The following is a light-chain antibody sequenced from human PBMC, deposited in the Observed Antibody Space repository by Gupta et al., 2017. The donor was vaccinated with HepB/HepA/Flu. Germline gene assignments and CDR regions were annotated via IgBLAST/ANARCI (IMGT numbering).Light chain of an antibody. CDR3: QSYDSSLDTMT. J-gene: IGLJ2*01. V-gene: IGLV1-40*01. CDR1: SSNIGGDFP. Sequence: QSALTQPPSVSRAPGQGVSISCTGSSSNIGGDFPVHWYQHLPGTAPKLLIFDTTRRPSGVPDRFSGSKSGASASLAVTGLQADDEGDYYCQSYDSSLDTMTFGGGTKLTVL. CDR2: DTT.